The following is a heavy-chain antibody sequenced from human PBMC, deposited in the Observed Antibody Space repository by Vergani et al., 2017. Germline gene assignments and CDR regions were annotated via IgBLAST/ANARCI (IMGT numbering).Heavy chain of an antibody. J-gene: IGHJ6*03. CDR1: GFTFSSYA. D-gene: IGHD2-15*01. CDR3: ARAPGYCSGGSCYSDYYYYMDV. CDR2: ISYDGSNK. Sequence: QVQLVESGGGVVQPGRSLRLSCAASGFTFSSYAMHWVRQAPGKGLEWVAVISYDGSNKYYADSVKGRFTISRDNSKNTLYLQMNSLRAEDTAVYYCARAPGYCSGGSCYSDYYYYMDVWGKGP. V-gene: IGHV3-30-3*01.